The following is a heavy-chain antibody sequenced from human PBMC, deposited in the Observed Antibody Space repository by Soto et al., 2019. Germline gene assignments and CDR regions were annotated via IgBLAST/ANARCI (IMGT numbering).Heavy chain of an antibody. Sequence: QVQLAESGGGVVQPGRSLRLSCAASGFTFSSYAIQWVRQAPGKGLEWVAVISNAGNSEHYADSVKGRFTISRDNSRNTXXLQMNTLRAEDTAMYYCARDSHARDDILTAYNFDFWGRGTLVTVSS. J-gene: IGHJ2*01. D-gene: IGHD3-9*01. CDR1: GFTFSSYA. CDR3: ARDSHARDDILTAYNFDF. CDR2: ISNAGNSE. V-gene: IGHV3-30-3*01.